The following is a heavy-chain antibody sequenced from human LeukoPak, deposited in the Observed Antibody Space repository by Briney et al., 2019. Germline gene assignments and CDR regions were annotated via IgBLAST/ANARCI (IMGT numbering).Heavy chain of an antibody. D-gene: IGHD6-6*01. V-gene: IGHV3-30-3*01. CDR1: GFTFSSYA. CDR2: ISYDGSNK. CDR3: AREDLSDSSSPRGYFDY. J-gene: IGHJ4*02. Sequence: GGSLRLSCAASGFTFSSYAMHWVRQAPGKGLEGVAVISYDGSNKYYADSVKGRFTISRDNSKNTLYLQMNSLRAEDTAVYYCAREDLSDSSSPRGYFDYWGQGTLVTVSS.